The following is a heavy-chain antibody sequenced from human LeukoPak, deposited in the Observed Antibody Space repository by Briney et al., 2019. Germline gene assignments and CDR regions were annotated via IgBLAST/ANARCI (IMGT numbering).Heavy chain of an antibody. V-gene: IGHV4-31*03. Sequence: PSETLSLTCTVSGGSISSGGYYWSWIRQHPGKGLEWIGYIYYSGSTYYNPSLKSRVTISVDTSKNQFSLKLSSVTAADTAVYYCARGRVMITFGGAKDYFDYWGQGTLVTVSS. CDR1: GGSISSGGYY. J-gene: IGHJ4*02. D-gene: IGHD3-16*01. CDR3: ARGRVMITFGGAKDYFDY. CDR2: IYYSGST.